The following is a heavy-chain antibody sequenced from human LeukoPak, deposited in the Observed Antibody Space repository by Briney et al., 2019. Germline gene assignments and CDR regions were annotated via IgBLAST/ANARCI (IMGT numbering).Heavy chain of an antibody. J-gene: IGHJ4*02. CDR3: ARRGYCSGGSCLDY. CDR1: GGSISSSSYY. Sequence: PSETPSLTRTVSGGSISSSSYYWGWIRQPSGKGLEWIGSIYYSGSTYYNPSLKSRVTISVDTSKNQFSLKLSSVTAADTAVYYCARRGYCSGGSCLDYWGQGALVIVSS. V-gene: IGHV4-39*01. D-gene: IGHD2-15*01. CDR2: IYYSGST.